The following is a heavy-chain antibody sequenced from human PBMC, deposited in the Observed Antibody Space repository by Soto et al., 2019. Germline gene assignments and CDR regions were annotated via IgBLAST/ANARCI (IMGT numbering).Heavy chain of an antibody. Sequence: PGESLKISRKGSGYSFTSYWIGWVRQMPGKGLEWMGIIYPGDSDTRYSPSFQGQVTISVDKSITTAYLHWSSLEASDSAVYYCARQGDMAATPADAFDIWGQGTLVTVSS. J-gene: IGHJ3*02. CDR1: GYSFTSYW. CDR3: ARQGDMAATPADAFDI. CDR2: IYPGDSDT. V-gene: IGHV5-51*01. D-gene: IGHD6-19*01.